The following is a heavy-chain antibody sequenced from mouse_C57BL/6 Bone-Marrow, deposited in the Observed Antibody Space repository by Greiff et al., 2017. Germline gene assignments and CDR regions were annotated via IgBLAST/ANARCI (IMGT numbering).Heavy chain of an antibody. CDR3: ARHDYEYGDFDY. Sequence: EVQVVESGGGLVQPGASLKLSCESNEYEFPSHAMYWVRQTPEKRLELVAAINSDGGSTYYPDTMESIFIISRDNTKKTLYLQIDSLRSEDTALYYSARHDYEYGDFDYWGQGTTLTVSS. CDR1: EYEFPSHA. D-gene: IGHD2-4*01. V-gene: IGHV5-2*01. CDR2: INSDGGST. J-gene: IGHJ2*01.